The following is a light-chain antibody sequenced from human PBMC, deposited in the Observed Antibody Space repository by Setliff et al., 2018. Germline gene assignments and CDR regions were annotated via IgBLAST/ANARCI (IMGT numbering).Light chain of an antibody. CDR3: CAHTTSSSWV. CDR1: ASDVGAYNF. V-gene: IGLV2-14*01. Sequence: QSALTQPASVSGSPGQSITISCTGTASDVGAYNFVSWYQQHPGKAPNLIIYDVNNRPAGVSNRFSGSKSGNTASLTISGLQAEDEADYYCCAHTTSSSWVFGGGTKGTV. CDR2: DVN. J-gene: IGLJ3*02.